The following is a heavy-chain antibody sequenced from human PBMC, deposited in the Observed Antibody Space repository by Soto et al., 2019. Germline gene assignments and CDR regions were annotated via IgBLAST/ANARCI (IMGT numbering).Heavy chain of an antibody. Sequence: SETLSLTCTVSGGSISTYYWSWIRQPPGKGLEWIGYIYYSGSTNYNPSLKSRVTISVDTSKNQFSLKLSSVSAADTAVYYCARDGSRYDFWSGPYYFDYWGQGTRVTVSS. J-gene: IGHJ4*02. CDR2: IYYSGST. CDR3: ARDGSRYDFWSGPYYFDY. V-gene: IGHV4-59*01. CDR1: GGSISTYY. D-gene: IGHD3-3*01.